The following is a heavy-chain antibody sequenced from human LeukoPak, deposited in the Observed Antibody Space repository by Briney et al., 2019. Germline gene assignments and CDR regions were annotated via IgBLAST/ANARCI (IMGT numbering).Heavy chain of an antibody. Sequence: GGSLTHSCAPSGLTLSRYSCNELGQAPAKGLEWASSISSSSSYIYYADSVKGRFTISRDNAKNSLYLQMNSLRAEDTAVYDCARDLSRGVTATYFYYWGQGTLVTVSS. D-gene: IGHD2-21*02. CDR1: GLTLSRYS. CDR3: ARDLSRGVTATYFYY. CDR2: ISSSSSYI. J-gene: IGHJ4*02. V-gene: IGHV3-21*01.